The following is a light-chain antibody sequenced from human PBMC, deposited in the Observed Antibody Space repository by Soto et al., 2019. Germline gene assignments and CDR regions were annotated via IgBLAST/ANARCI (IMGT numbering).Light chain of an antibody. CDR1: RTVLSTADNQNF. Sequence: DIAMTQSPDSLVVSLGERATINCKSGRTVLSTADNQNFLAWYQQRPGQPPKLLIYDASTRAPGVPDRFIGSGSAPEFTLTVAGLQPEDVAVYYCHQYYGSPYSFGQGTRLEI. CDR3: HQYYGSPYS. J-gene: IGKJ2*01. V-gene: IGKV4-1*01. CDR2: DAS.